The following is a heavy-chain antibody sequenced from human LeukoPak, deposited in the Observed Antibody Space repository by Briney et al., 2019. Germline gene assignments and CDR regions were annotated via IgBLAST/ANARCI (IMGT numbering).Heavy chain of an antibody. CDR2: IYYSGST. CDR3: ARGVERIFGVVNWFDP. V-gene: IGHV4-30-4*01. J-gene: IGHJ5*02. D-gene: IGHD3-3*01. Sequence: SETLSLTCTVSGGSIGSDDYYWSWIRQPPGKGLEWIGCIYYSGSTYYNPSLKSRVTISVDTSKNQFSLKLNSVTAADTAVYYCARGVERIFGVVNWFDPWGQGTPVTVSS. CDR1: GGSIGSDDYY.